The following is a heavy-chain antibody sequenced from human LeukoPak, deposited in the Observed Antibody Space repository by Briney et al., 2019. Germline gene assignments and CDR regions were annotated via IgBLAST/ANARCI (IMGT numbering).Heavy chain of an antibody. CDR1: GFTFSTYS. CDR2: ISGSGDST. V-gene: IGHV3-23*01. J-gene: IGHJ4*02. CDR3: ARVGYSGYDYDY. Sequence: GGSLRLSCAASGFTFSTYSMNWVRQAPGKGLEWVSVISGSGDSTYYADSVEGRCTSSRDNSKDALYLQMNSLRAEDTAVYYCARVGYSGYDYDYWGQGPLVTVSS. D-gene: IGHD5-12*01.